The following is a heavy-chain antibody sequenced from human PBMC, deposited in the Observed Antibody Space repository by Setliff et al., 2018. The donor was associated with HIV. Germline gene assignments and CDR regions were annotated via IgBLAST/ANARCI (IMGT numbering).Heavy chain of an antibody. CDR1: GYTFTSYY. CDR2: INPSGGST. J-gene: IGHJ6*03. CDR3: AREARYQDRYYYYMDV. V-gene: IGHV1-46*03. Sequence: ASVKVSCKASGYTFTSYYLHWVRQAPGQGLEWMGIINPSGGSTTYAQKFQGRVTMTRDTSASTVYMELSSLRSEDTAVYYCAREARYQDRYYYYMDVWGKGSTVTVSS. D-gene: IGHD1-20*01.